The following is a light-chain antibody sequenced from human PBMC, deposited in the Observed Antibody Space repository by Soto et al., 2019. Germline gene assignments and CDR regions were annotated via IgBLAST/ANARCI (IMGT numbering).Light chain of an antibody. CDR2: DDN. CDR3: GSWDSSMSAYV. Sequence: QSVLTQPPSVSAAPGQKVTISCSGSSCNIGGNSVSWYQQLPATAPKLLIYDDNKRPSGIPDRFSGSKSGTSATLGITGFQTGDEADYYCGSWDSSMSAYVFGTGTKVTVL. CDR1: SCNIGGNS. J-gene: IGLJ1*01. V-gene: IGLV1-51*01.